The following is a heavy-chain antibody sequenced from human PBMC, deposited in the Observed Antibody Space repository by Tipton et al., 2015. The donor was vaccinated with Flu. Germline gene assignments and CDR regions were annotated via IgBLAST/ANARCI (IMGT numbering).Heavy chain of an antibody. D-gene: IGHD5-24*01. V-gene: IGHV4-39*07. CDR3: ARGDGYNFDY. J-gene: IGHJ4*02. CDR1: GDSMTSSRYY. CDR2: IFHSGST. Sequence: TLSLTCSVSGDSMTSSRYYWGWIRQPPGKGLEWIGSIFHSGSTYYNPSLKSRVTISVDTSKNQFSLKLSSVTAADTAVYYCARGDGYNFDYWGQGTLVTVSS.